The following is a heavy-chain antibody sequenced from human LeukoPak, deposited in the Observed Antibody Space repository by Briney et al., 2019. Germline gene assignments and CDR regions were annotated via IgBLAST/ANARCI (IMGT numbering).Heavy chain of an antibody. CDR3: ARGYCSSTSCYAFVNWFDP. V-gene: IGHV5-51*01. CDR1: GHSFTSFW. Sequence: GESLKISCKGSGHSFTSFWIGWVRQMPGKGLEWMGIIYPGDSDTGYSPSFQGQVTISADKSISTAYLQWSSLKASDTAMYYCARGYCSSTSCYAFVNWFDPWGQGTLVTVSS. D-gene: IGHD2-2*01. CDR2: IYPGDSDT. J-gene: IGHJ5*02.